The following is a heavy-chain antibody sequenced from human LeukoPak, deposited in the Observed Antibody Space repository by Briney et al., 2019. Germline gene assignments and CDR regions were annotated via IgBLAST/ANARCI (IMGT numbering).Heavy chain of an antibody. CDR1: TNTFTDLS. J-gene: IGHJ4*02. CDR2: FDPEDVET. D-gene: IGHD2/OR15-2a*01. Sequence: AAVNYACKASTNTFTDLSMNWVRPAPGKGLEWMGGFDPEDVETIYAQKFQGRVTMTEDTSTETAYMELTSLRPEDTAVYYCATDFYRGRQFDYWGQGTLVTVSS. CDR3: ATDFYRGRQFDY. V-gene: IGHV1-24*01.